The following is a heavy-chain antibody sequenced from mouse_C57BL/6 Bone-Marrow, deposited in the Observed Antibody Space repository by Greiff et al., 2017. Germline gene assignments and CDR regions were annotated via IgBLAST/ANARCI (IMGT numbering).Heavy chain of an antibody. D-gene: IGHD1-1*01. CDR3: AKKRTTVVATRYFDY. CDR2: IWRGGST. V-gene: IGHV2-5*01. CDR1: GFSLTSYG. J-gene: IGHJ2*01. Sequence: VQVVESGPGLVQPSQSLSITCTVSGFSLTSYGVHWVRQSPGKGLEWLGVIWRGGSTDYNAAFMSRLSITKDNSKSQVFFKMNSLQADDTAIYYCAKKRTTVVATRYFDYWGQGTTLTVSS.